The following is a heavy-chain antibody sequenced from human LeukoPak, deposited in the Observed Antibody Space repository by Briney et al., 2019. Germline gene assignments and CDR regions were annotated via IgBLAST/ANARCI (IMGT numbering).Heavy chain of an antibody. J-gene: IGHJ4*02. V-gene: IGHV1-18*01. CDR3: AREVDTTIPYSDC. CDR2: ISAYNGNT. CDR1: GYTFTNYGTSYG. Sequence: GASVKVSCKASGYTFTNYGTSYGISWVRQAPGQGLEWMGWISAYNGNTNYAQKLQGRVTMTTDTSTSTAYVELRSLRSDDTAVYYCAREVDTTIPYSDCWGQGTLVTVSS. D-gene: IGHD5-18*01.